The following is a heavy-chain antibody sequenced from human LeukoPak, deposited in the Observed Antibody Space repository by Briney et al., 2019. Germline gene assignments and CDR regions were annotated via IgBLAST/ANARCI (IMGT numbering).Heavy chain of an antibody. CDR1: GFTVSSNY. Sequence: PGGSLRLSCAASGFTVSSNYMSWVRQAPGKGLEWVSVIYSGGSTYYADSVKGRFTISRDNSKNTLYLQMNSLRAEDTAVYYCARVPGIDILTGYWSQWGQGTLVTVSS. CDR3: ARVPGIDILTGYWSQ. CDR2: IYSGGST. D-gene: IGHD3-9*01. J-gene: IGHJ4*02. V-gene: IGHV3-53*01.